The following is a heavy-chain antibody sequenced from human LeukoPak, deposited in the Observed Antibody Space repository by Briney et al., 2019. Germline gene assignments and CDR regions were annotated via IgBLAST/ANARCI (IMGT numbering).Heavy chain of an antibody. CDR1: GYTFTGYY. CDR3: ARDYYDSSGYYYGYFDY. D-gene: IGHD3-22*01. CDR2: INPNSGGT. J-gene: IGHJ4*02. Sequence: ASVKVSCKASGYTFTGYYMHWVRQAPGQGLEWMGRINPNSGGTNYAQKFQGRVTMTRDTSISTPYMELSRLRSDDTAVYYCARDYYDSSGYYYGYFDYWGQGTLVTVSS. V-gene: IGHV1-2*06.